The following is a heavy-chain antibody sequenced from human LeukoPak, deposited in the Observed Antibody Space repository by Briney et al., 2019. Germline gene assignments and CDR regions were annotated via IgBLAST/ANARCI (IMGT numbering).Heavy chain of an antibody. CDR1: GGSFSGYY. J-gene: IGHJ3*02. V-gene: IGHV4-34*01. CDR3: AREYNYYDSSGWDAFEI. Sequence: SETLSLTCAVYGGSFSGYYWSWIRQPPGKGLEWIGEINHSGSSNYNPSLTGRVTISVDTSKNQFSLKLSSVTAADTAVYYCAREYNYYDSSGWDAFEIWGQGTMVTVSS. D-gene: IGHD3-22*01. CDR2: INHSGSS.